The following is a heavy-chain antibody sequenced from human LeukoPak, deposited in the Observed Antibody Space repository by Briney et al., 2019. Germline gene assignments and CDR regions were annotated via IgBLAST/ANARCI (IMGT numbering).Heavy chain of an antibody. J-gene: IGHJ5*02. D-gene: IGHD3-3*01. CDR3: ARTFGVALGWFDP. V-gene: IGHV1-2*02. CDR1: GYTFTGYY. Sequence: ASVKVSCKASGYTFTGYYTHWVRQAPGQGLEWMGWINPNSGGTDYAQKFQGRVTMTRDTSISTAYMELSRLRSDDTAVYYCARTFGVALGWFDPWGQGTLVTVSS. CDR2: INPNSGGT.